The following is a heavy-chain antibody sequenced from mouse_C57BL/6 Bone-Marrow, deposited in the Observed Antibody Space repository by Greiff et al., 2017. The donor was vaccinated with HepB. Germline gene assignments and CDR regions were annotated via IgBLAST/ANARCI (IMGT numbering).Heavy chain of an antibody. V-gene: IGHV1-69*01. J-gene: IGHJ1*03. CDR2: IYPSDSYT. D-gene: IGHD1-1*01. CDR1: GYTFTSYW. CDR3: ARYGSSGDWYFDV. Sequence: VQLQQPGAELVMPGASVKLSCKASGYTFTSYWMHWVKQRPGQGLEWIGEIYPSDSYTNYNQKFKGKSTLTVDKSSSTAYMQLSSLTSEDSAVYYCARYGSSGDWYFDVWGTGTTVTVSS.